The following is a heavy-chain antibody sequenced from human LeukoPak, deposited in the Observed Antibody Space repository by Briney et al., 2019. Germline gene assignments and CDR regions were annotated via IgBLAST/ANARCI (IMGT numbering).Heavy chain of an antibody. CDR3: AKTDGSGYQMD. J-gene: IGHJ4*02. CDR1: GFTFSSYA. CDR2: IYRGGST. Sequence: GGSLRLSCAASGFTFSSYAMSWVRQAPGKGLEWVSVIYRGGSTYYADSVKGRFTISRDNSKNTLYLQMNSLRVDDTAVYSCAKTDGSGYQMDWGQGTLVTVSS. D-gene: IGHD3-22*01. V-gene: IGHV3-23*03.